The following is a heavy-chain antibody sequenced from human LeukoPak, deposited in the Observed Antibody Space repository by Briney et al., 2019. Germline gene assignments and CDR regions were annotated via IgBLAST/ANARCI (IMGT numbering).Heavy chain of an antibody. CDR3: ARDIIEHSSSSASGY. Sequence: ASVKVSCKASGGTFSSYGISWVRKAPGQGLEWMGWISAYNGNTNYAQKFQGRVTMTTDTSTSTAYMELRSLRSDDTAVYYCARDIIEHSSSSASGYWGQGTLVTVSS. J-gene: IGHJ4*02. D-gene: IGHD6-6*01. CDR2: ISAYNGNT. V-gene: IGHV1-18*01. CDR1: GGTFSSYG.